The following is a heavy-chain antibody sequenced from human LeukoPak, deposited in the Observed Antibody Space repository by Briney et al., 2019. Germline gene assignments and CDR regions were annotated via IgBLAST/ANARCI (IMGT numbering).Heavy chain of an antibody. J-gene: IGHJ5*02. D-gene: IGHD6-6*01. V-gene: IGHV4-4*02. Sequence: PSETLSLTCAVSGGSISSSNWWSWVRQPPGKGLEWIGEIYHSGSTNYNPSLKSRVTISVDKSKNQFSLKLSSVTAADTAVYYCARSSIAARRIFGGFDPWGQGTLVTVSS. CDR1: GGSISSSNW. CDR3: ARSSIAARRIFGGFDP. CDR2: IYHSGST.